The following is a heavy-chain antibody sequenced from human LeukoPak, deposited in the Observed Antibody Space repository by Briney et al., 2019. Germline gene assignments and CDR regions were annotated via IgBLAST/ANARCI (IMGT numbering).Heavy chain of an antibody. CDR1: GFFFRDYY. CDR2: INKNGDTT. D-gene: IGHD5-12*01. J-gene: IGHJ4*02. Sequence: KPGGSLRLSCAASGFFFRDYYMSWMRQTPGKGLEWLASINKNGDTTTYAASVKGRFTISRDNAQNSLSLQINSLRAEDTSVYYCARDGTGGYSGYDSPSEYWGQGVLVTVSS. CDR3: ARDGTGGYSGYDSPSEY. V-gene: IGHV3-11*01.